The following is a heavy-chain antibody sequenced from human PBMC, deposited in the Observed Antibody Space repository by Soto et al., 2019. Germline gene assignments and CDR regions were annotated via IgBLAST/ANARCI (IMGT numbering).Heavy chain of an antibody. CDR3: AKEPFITMARGDPKILDY. J-gene: IGHJ4*02. Sequence: GGSLRLSCAASGFTFSSYGMHWVRQAPGKGLEWVAVISYDGSNKYYADSVKGRFTISRDNSKNTLYLQMNSLRAEDTAVYYCAKEPFITMARGDPKILDYWGQGTLVTVSS. CDR1: GFTFSSYG. V-gene: IGHV3-30*18. CDR2: ISYDGSNK. D-gene: IGHD3-10*01.